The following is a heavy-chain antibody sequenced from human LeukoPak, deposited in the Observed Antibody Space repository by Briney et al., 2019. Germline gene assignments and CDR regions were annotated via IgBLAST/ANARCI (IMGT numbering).Heavy chain of an antibody. V-gene: IGHV3-7*01. D-gene: IGHD3-3*01. J-gene: IGHJ3*01. CDR1: GFTFSSYW. CDR2: IKQDGSEK. Sequence: SGGSLRLSCAASGFTFSSYWMSWVRQAPGKGLEWVANIKQDGSEKYYVDSVKGRFTISRDNAKNSLYLQMNSLRAEDTAVYYCARDGEAGYYDFWSGYYISWGQGTMVTVSS. CDR3: ARDGEAGYYDFWSGYYIS.